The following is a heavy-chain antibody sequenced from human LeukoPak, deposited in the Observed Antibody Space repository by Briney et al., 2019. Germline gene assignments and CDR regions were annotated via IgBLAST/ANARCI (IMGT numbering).Heavy chain of an antibody. V-gene: IGHV1-69*04. CDR3: ARDRGYCSSTSCYDYGMDV. D-gene: IGHD2-2*01. CDR2: IIPILGIA. J-gene: IGHJ6*02. Sequence: ASVKVSCKASGGTFSSYAISWVRQAPGQGLEWMGRIIPILGIANYAQKFQGRVTITADKSTSTAYMELSSLRSEDTAVYYCARDRGYCSSTSCYDYGMDVWGQGTTVTVSS. CDR1: GGTFSSYA.